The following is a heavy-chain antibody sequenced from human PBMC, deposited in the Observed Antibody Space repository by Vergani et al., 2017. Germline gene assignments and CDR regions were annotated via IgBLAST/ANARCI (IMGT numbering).Heavy chain of an antibody. Sequence: QVQLVESGGDLVQPGGSLRLSCATSGYTLSNYDMQWIRQGPGKGLEFVAFIQFDGSNQYYADSVKGRFTLSRDFSKNTLYLQMNSLRTDDTATYYCAKHFRGWGIDYWGQGTQVIVSS. V-gene: IGHV3-30*02. CDR1: GYTLSNYD. D-gene: IGHD3-16*01. CDR2: IQFDGSNQ. CDR3: AKHFRGWGIDY. J-gene: IGHJ4*02.